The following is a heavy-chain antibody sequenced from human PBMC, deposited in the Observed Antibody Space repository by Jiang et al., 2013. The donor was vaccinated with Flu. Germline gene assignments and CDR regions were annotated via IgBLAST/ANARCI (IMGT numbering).Heavy chain of an antibody. D-gene: IGHD6-13*01. CDR1: GGFISGYY. V-gene: IGHV4-4*09. Sequence: KPSETLSLTCSVSGGFISGYYWIWIRQPPGRGLEWIGHIYSSGSSNYNPSLKSRVIISIDTSKNQFSLKVNSVTAADTAVYYCARARFPGYSSSRSPPTAKYYFDYWGQGTLVAVSS. CDR2: IYSSGSS. CDR3: ARARFPGYSSSRSPPTAKYYFDY. J-gene: IGHJ4*02.